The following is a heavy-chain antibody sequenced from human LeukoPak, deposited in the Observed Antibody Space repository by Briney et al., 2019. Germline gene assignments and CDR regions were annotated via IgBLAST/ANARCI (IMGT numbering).Heavy chain of an antibody. CDR2: MNYNSGNT. CDR1: GYTFTSHY. CDR3: ARVKYNWNDIFENWFDP. J-gene: IGHJ5*02. V-gene: IGHV1-8*01. Sequence: ASVKVSCKASGYTFTSHYMHWVRQATGQGLEWMGWMNYNSGNTGYAQKFQGRVIMTRNISISTAYMELSSLRSEDSAVYYCARVKYNWNDIFENWFDPWGQGTLVTVSS. D-gene: IGHD1-1*01.